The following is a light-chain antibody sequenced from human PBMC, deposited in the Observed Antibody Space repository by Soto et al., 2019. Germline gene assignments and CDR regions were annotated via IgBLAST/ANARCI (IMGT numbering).Light chain of an antibody. V-gene: IGKV3-20*01. CDR2: GAS. J-gene: IGKJ4*01. Sequence: EIVLSQSPCTLSLSPGERATRSCRTSQSVRSSHLAWYQQKSGQAPRLLIYGASSRATGIPDRFSGSGSGTDFTLTISRLEPEDFAVYHCQQYSTSPLTFGGRTKVDIK. CDR1: QSVRSSH. CDR3: QQYSTSPLT.